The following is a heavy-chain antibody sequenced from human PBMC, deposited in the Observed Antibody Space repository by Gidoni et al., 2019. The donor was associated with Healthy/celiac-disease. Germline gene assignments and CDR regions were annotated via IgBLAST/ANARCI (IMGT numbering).Heavy chain of an antibody. D-gene: IGHD4-17*01. CDR2: ISGSGGST. Sequence: EVQLLESGGGLVQPGGSWRLACAASGLPLSSFAMIWVRQARGKGLEWVSAISGSGGSTYYADSVKGRFTISRDNSKNTLYLQMNSLRAEDTAVYYCARKVGWTTPFDYWGQGTLVTVSS. CDR1: GLPLSSFA. V-gene: IGHV3-23*01. J-gene: IGHJ4*02. CDR3: ARKVGWTTPFDY.